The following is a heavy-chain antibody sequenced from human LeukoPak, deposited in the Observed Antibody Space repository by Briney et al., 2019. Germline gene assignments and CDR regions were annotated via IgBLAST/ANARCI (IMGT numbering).Heavy chain of an antibody. CDR1: GYTFSGYY. Sequence: GASVKVSCKASGYTFSGYYMHWVRQAPGQGLEWMGWISPNSGGTNYAQKFQGWVTMTRDTSISTAYMELSRLRSVDTAVYYCARGALLRYFDWLLEGGPNWFDPWGRGTRVTVSS. V-gene: IGHV1-2*04. D-gene: IGHD3-9*01. CDR2: ISPNSGGT. J-gene: IGHJ5*02. CDR3: ARGALLRYFDWLLEGGPNWFDP.